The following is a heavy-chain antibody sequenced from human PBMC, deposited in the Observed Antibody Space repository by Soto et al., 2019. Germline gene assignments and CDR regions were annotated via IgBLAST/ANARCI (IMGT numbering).Heavy chain of an antibody. CDR1: GGSISSYY. Sequence: SETLSLTCTVSGGSISSYYWSWIRQPPGKGLEWIGEINHSGSTNYNPSLKSRVTISVDSSKNQFSLKLDSVTAADTAVYYCARLGGYYQAFDSWGQGTLVTVSS. V-gene: IGHV4-34*01. CDR2: INHSGST. CDR3: ARLGGYYQAFDS. D-gene: IGHD3-22*01. J-gene: IGHJ4*02.